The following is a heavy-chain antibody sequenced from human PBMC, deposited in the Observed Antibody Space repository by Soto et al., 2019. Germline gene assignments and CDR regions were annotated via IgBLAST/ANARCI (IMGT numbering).Heavy chain of an antibody. CDR2: IYHSGST. CDR1: SGSISSSNW. Sequence: SETLSLTCAVSSGSISSSNWWSWVRQPPGKGLEWIGEIYHSGSTNYNPTLKRQVTISVDKSKNQFTLKLRYVTAADTAVYYCARVYSYGYFRYFDLWGRGTLVTVSS. V-gene: IGHV4-4*02. CDR3: ARVYSYGYFRYFDL. D-gene: IGHD5-18*01. J-gene: IGHJ2*01.